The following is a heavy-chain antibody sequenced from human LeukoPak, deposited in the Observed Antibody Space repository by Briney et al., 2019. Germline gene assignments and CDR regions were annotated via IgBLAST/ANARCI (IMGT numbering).Heavy chain of an antibody. CDR1: GYTFTSYD. CDR3: ARGQEGYDFWSGDDG. D-gene: IGHD3-3*01. J-gene: IGHJ1*01. Sequence: ASVKVSCKASGYTFTSYDINWVRQATGQGLEWMGWMNPNSGNTGYAQKFQGRVTMTRNTSISTAYMELSSLSSEDTAVYYCARGQEGYDFWSGDDGWGQGTLVTVSS. V-gene: IGHV1-8*01. CDR2: MNPNSGNT.